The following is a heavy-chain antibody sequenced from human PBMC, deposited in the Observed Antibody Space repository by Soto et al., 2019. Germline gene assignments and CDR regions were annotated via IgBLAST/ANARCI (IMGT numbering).Heavy chain of an antibody. J-gene: IGHJ4*02. CDR1: GFTFSSYR. CDR3: ARDTESGGAWGTFDS. D-gene: IGHD2-21*02. CDR2: ISRSSGTI. V-gene: IGHV3-48*02. Sequence: EVQLVESGGGLVQPGGSLRLSCAASGFTFSSYRMNWVRQAPGKGLEWVSYISRSSGTIYYRDSVKGRFTISRDNAKNSLYRQMCGLRDDDTAVYYCARDTESGGAWGTFDSGGQGTLVTVSS.